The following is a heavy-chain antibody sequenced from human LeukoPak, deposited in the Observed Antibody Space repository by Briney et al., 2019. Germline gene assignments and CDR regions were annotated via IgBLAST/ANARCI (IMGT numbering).Heavy chain of an antibody. V-gene: IGHV4-38-2*02. CDR1: GYSISSGYY. D-gene: IGHD3-16*01. Sequence: TSETLSLTCTVSGYSISSGYYWGWIRQPPGKGLEWIGSIYHSGSTYYNPSLKSRVTISVDTSKNQFSLKLSSVTAADTAVYNCARVGGSAYPSTGFDFWGQGTLVTVS. J-gene: IGHJ5*01. CDR2: IYHSGST. CDR3: ARVGGSAYPSTGFDF.